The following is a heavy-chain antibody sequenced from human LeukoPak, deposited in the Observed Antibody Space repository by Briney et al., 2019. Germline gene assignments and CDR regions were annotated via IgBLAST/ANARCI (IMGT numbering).Heavy chain of an antibody. D-gene: IGHD2-2*01. CDR1: GYTFTSYA. CDR3: ARVTWDIVVVPGGHY. CDR2: IDTNTGNP. V-gene: IGHV7-4-1*02. Sequence: ASVKVSCKASGYTFTSYAMNWVRQAPGQGLEWMGWIDTNTGNPTYAQGFTGRFVFSLDTSVSAAYLQISSLKAEDTAVYYCARVTWDIVVVPGGHYWGQGTLVTVSS. J-gene: IGHJ4*02.